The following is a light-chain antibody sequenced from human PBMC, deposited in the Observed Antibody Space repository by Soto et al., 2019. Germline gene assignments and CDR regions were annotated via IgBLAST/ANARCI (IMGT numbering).Light chain of an antibody. J-gene: IGLJ2*01. Sequence: QSALTQPASVSGSPGQSITISCTGTSSDVGGYNYVSGYQQHPGKAPKLMIYDVSNRPSGVSNRFSGSKSGNTASLTISGLQAEDEADYYCSSYTSSRTGVFGGGTKVTVL. CDR2: DVS. CDR1: SSDVGGYNY. CDR3: SSYTSSRTGV. V-gene: IGLV2-14*01.